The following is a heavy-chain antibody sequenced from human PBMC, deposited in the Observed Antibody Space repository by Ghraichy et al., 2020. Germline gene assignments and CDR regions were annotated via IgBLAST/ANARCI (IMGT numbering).Heavy chain of an antibody. Sequence: GESLNISCEASGFTFTSHAMACVRQAPGEGLEWVSAISGSGDRTFYADSVKGRFTISRNNSKNMQYLQMNSLRAEDTAVYYCARRGPLEWGAFDYWGRGTLVTISS. CDR1: GFTFTSHA. CDR3: ARRGPLEWGAFDY. V-gene: IGHV3-23*01. CDR2: ISGSGDRT. J-gene: IGHJ4*02. D-gene: IGHD3-3*01.